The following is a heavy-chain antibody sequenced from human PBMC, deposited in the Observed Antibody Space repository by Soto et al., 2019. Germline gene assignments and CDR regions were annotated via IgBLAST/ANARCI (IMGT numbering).Heavy chain of an antibody. CDR2: ISGSGGGT. D-gene: IGHD3-22*01. V-gene: IGHV3-23*01. Sequence: GGSLRLSCAASGFTFSSYAMSWVRQAPWKGLEWVSAISGSGGGTYFADSVKGRFTISRDNSKNTLYLQMNSLRAEDTAVYYCAKEGYTYYYDSSGPYWGQGTLVTVSS. CDR1: GFTFSSYA. J-gene: IGHJ4*02. CDR3: AKEGYTYYYDSSGPY.